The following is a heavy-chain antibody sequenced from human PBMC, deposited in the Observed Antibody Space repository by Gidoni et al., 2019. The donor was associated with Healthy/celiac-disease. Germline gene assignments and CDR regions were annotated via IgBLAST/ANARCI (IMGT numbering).Heavy chain of an antibody. J-gene: IGHJ4*02. V-gene: IGHV3-53*01. CDR2: IYSGGST. CDR3: ARDVRRGGDCYFDY. D-gene: IGHD2-21*02. Sequence: EVQLVESGGGLIQPGGSLRLSCAASGFTVSSNYMSWVRQAPGKGLEWVSVIYSGGSTYYADSVKGRFTISRDNSKNTLYLQMNSLRAEDTAVYYCARDVRRGGDCYFDYWGQGTLVTVSS. CDR1: GFTVSSNY.